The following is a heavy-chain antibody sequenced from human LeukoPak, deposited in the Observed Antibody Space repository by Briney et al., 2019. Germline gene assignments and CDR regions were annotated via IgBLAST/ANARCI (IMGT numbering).Heavy chain of an antibody. D-gene: IGHD6-19*01. V-gene: IGHV3-23*01. Sequence: GASVKVSCKASGGTFSSYAMSWVRQAPGKGLEWVSAISGSGGSTYYADSVKGRFTISRDNSKNTLYLQMNSLRAEDTAVYYCAKSVAGQPDYWGQGTLVTVSS. CDR3: AKSVAGQPDY. J-gene: IGHJ4*02. CDR1: GGTFSSYA. CDR2: ISGSGGST.